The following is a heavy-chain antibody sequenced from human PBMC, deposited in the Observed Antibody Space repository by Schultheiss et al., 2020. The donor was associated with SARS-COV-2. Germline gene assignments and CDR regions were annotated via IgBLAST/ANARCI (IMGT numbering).Heavy chain of an antibody. J-gene: IGHJ6*03. Sequence: SETLSLTCTVSGGSVSSGGYYWSWIRQPPGKGLEWIGYIYYSGSTNYNPSLKSRVTISVDKSKNQFSLKLSSVTAADTAVYYCARATGYSSGWYSDYYYYYYMDVWGKGTTVTVSS. CDR1: GGSVSSGGYY. D-gene: IGHD6-19*01. V-gene: IGHV4-61*08. CDR3: ARATGYSSGWYSDYYYYYYMDV. CDR2: IYYSGST.